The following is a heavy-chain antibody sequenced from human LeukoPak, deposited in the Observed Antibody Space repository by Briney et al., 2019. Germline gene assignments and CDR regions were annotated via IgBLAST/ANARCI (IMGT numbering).Heavy chain of an antibody. Sequence: GGPLRLSCAASGFTVSSNYMSWVRQAPGKGLEWVSVIYSDGNTYYADSVKGRFTISRDNSKNMLYLQMNSLRAEDTAVYYCAREATFEGLVDYWGQGTLVTVSS. J-gene: IGHJ4*02. CDR3: AREATFEGLVDY. D-gene: IGHD3-9*01. CDR1: GFTVSSNY. CDR2: IYSDGNT. V-gene: IGHV3-53*01.